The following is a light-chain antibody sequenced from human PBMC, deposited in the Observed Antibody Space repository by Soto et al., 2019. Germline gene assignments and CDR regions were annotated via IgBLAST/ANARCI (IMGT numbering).Light chain of an antibody. Sequence: EIVLTQSPGTLSLSPGERATLSCRASQSVSSSYLAWYQQKPGQAPRLLISGASKRATGIPDRFSGSGSGTDFTLTIDRLEPEDFAVYHCQQYAYMWTFGQGTKVDIK. J-gene: IGKJ1*01. CDR2: GAS. CDR3: QQYAYMWT. V-gene: IGKV3-20*01. CDR1: QSVSSSY.